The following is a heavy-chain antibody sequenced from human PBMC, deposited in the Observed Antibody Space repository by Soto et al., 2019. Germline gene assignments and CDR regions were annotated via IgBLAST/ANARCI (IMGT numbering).Heavy chain of an antibody. V-gene: IGHV1-69*02. J-gene: IGHJ4*02. CDR1: GGTFSSYT. CDR3: ARGLIDYGDHDAAYYFDY. D-gene: IGHD4-17*01. Sequence: SVKVSCKASGGTFSSYTISWVRQAPGQGLEWMGRIIPILGIANYAQKFQGRVTITADKSTSTAYMELSSLRSEDTAVYYCARGLIDYGDHDAAYYFDYWGQGTLVTVSS. CDR2: IIPILGIA.